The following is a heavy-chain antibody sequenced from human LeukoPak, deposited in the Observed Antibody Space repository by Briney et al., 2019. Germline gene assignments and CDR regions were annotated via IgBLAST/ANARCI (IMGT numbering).Heavy chain of an antibody. D-gene: IGHD3-10*02. V-gene: IGHV3-11*04. CDR3: AELGITMIGGV. Sequence: GGSLGLSCAASGLTFNDYSMSWIRQAPGKGLEWVSYISSSGSTIYYADSVKGRFTISRDNAKNSLYLQMNSLRAEDTAVYYCAELGITMIGGVWGKGTTVTISS. J-gene: IGHJ6*04. CDR1: GLTFNDYS. CDR2: ISSSGSTI.